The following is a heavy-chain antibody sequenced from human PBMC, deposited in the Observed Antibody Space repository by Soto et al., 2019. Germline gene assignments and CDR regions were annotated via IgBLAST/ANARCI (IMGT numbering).Heavy chain of an antibody. J-gene: IGHJ4*02. Sequence: HPGGSLTLSCAASGFTFSSYAMSWVRQAPGKGLEWVSAISGSGGSTYYADSVKGRFTISRDNSKNTLHMQMNSLRAEDTAVYYCAKLRVAVAGKGYWGQGTLVTVSS. D-gene: IGHD6-19*01. CDR2: ISGSGGST. V-gene: IGHV3-23*01. CDR3: AKLRVAVAGKGY. CDR1: GFTFSSYA.